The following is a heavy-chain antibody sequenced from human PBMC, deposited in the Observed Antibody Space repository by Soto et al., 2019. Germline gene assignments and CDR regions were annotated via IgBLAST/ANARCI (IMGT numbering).Heavy chain of an antibody. V-gene: IGHV1-3*01. D-gene: IGHD2-2*01. CDR1: GYTFTSYA. J-gene: IGHJ4*02. Sequence: ASVKVSCKASGYTFTSYAMHWVRQAPGQRLEWMGWINAGNGNTKYSQKFQTRLTISKDTSKNQVVLTMTNMDPVDTATYYCARTPDIVLVPAAIVFDYWGQGTLVTVSS. CDR3: ARTPDIVLVPAAIVFDY. CDR2: INAGNGNT.